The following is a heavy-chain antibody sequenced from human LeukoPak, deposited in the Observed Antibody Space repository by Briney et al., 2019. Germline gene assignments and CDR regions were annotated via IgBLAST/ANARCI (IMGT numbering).Heavy chain of an antibody. J-gene: IGHJ4*02. Sequence: PGGSLRLSCVVSGFSFSTYSLNWIRQAPGKGLEWVSYISSSGSIIYYADSVKGRFTISRDNAKNSLYLQMNGLRAEDTAVYYCAGGRDRSSLYFDSWGQGTLVTVSS. CDR3: AGGRDRSSLYFDS. CDR2: ISSSGSII. CDR1: GFSFSTYS. V-gene: IGHV3-48*04. D-gene: IGHD5-24*01.